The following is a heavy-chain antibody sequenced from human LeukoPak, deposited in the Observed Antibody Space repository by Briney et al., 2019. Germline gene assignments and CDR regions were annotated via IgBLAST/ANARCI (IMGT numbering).Heavy chain of an antibody. Sequence: GGSLRLSCAASGFTFSSYAMSWVRQAPGKELEWVSAIRGSGGSTYYADSVKGRFTISRDNSKNTLYLQMNSLRAEDTAVYYCAKGPCSTCRASGAFDIWGQGTMVTVSS. CDR1: GFTFSSYA. CDR3: AKGPCSTCRASGAFDI. J-gene: IGHJ3*02. D-gene: IGHD2-2*01. V-gene: IGHV3-23*01. CDR2: IRGSGGST.